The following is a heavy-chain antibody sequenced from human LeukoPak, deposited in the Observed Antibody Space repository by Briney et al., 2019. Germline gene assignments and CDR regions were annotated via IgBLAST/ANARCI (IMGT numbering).Heavy chain of an antibody. D-gene: IGHD5-18*01. CDR1: GFTFSSYA. CDR3: ANMNGYSYGVHFDY. J-gene: IGHJ4*02. Sequence: GGSLRPSCAASGFTFSSYAMSWVRQAPGKGLEWVSAISGSGGSTYYADSVKGRFTISRDNSKNTLYLQMNSLRAEDTAVYYCANMNGYSYGVHFDYWGQGTLVTVSS. CDR2: ISGSGGST. V-gene: IGHV3-23*01.